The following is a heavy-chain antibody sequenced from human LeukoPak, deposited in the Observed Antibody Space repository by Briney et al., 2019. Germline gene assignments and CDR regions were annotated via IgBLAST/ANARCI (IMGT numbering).Heavy chain of an antibody. CDR2: ISSSSSTI. CDR3: AGVSSSSWWALDY. Sequence: SGGSLRLSCAASGFTFSSYSMNWVCQAPGKGLEWVSYISSSSSTIYYADSVKGRFTISRDNAKNSLYLQMNSLRAEDTAVYYCAGVSSSSWWALDYWGQGTLVTVSS. J-gene: IGHJ4*02. CDR1: GFTFSSYS. D-gene: IGHD6-13*01. V-gene: IGHV3-48*04.